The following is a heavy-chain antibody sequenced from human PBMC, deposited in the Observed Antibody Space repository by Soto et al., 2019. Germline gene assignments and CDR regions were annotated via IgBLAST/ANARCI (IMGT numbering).Heavy chain of an antibody. CDR2: FDPEDGET. D-gene: IGHD2-15*01. CDR3: ATDVLGYCSGGSCYPDGFYGMDV. Sequence: ASVKVSCKVSGYTLTELSMHWVRQAPGKGLEWMGGFDPEDGETIYAQKFQGRVTMTEDTSTDTAYMELSSLRSEDTAVYYCATDVLGYCSGGSCYPDGFYGMDVWGQGTTVTVSS. CDR1: GYTLTELS. J-gene: IGHJ6*02. V-gene: IGHV1-24*01.